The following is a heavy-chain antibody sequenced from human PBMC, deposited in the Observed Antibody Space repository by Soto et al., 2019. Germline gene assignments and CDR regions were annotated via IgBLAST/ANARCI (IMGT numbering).Heavy chain of an antibody. CDR1: GGSIKSYY. CDR3: ASSSLYGMDV. CDR2: ISYIGSS. J-gene: IGHJ6*02. V-gene: IGHV4-59*01. Sequence: PSETLSLTCTVSGGSIKSYYWSWIRQPPGKGLEWIGYISYIGSSNYSPSLKSRVTISLDTSKNQFSLKLSSVTAADTAVYYCASSSLYGMDVWGQGTTVTVSS.